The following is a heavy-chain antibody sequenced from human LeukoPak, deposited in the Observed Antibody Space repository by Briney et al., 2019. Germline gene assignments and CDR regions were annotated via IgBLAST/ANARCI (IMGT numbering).Heavy chain of an antibody. Sequence: PGGSLRLSCAASGFTFSSYAMSWVRQTPGKGLEWVSAISGSGGSTYYADAVKGRFTISRDNSKNTLYLQMNSLRAEDTAVFYCAKDVRGYSHGYFDSWGQGTLVTVSS. J-gene: IGHJ4*02. CDR1: GFTFSSYA. CDR3: AKDVRGYSHGYFDS. V-gene: IGHV3-23*01. CDR2: ISGSGGST. D-gene: IGHD5-18*01.